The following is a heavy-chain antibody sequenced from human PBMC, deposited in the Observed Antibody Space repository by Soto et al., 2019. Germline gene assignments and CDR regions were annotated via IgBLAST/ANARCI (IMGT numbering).Heavy chain of an antibody. CDR2: ISGSGGST. V-gene: IGHV3-23*01. D-gene: IGHD5-18*01. CDR3: AKNTVPGYSYGYPPGY. Sequence: GGSLRLSCAASGFTFSSYAMSWVRQAPGKGLEWVSAISGSGGSTYYADSVKGRFTISRDNSKNTLYLQMNSLRAEDTAVYYCAKNTVPGYSYGYPPGYSGQGTLVTVSS. CDR1: GFTFSSYA. J-gene: IGHJ4*02.